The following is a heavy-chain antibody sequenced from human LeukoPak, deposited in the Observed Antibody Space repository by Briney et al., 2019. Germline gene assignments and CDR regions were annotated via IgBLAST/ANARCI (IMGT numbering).Heavy chain of an antibody. V-gene: IGHV3-33*01. CDR3: ARGAAALEPPPYYGMDV. CDR2: IWYDGSNK. J-gene: IGHJ6*02. Sequence: HPGGSLRLSCAASGFTFSSYGMHWVRQAPGKGLEWVAVIWYDGSNKYYADSVKGRFTISRDNSKNTLYLQMNSLRAEDTAVYYCARGAAALEPPPYYGMDVWGQGTTVTVSS. D-gene: IGHD6-13*01. CDR1: GFTFSSYG.